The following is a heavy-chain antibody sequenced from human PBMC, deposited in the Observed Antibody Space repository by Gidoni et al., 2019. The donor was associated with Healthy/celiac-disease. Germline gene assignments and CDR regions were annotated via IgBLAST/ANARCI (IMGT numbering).Heavy chain of an antibody. J-gene: IGHJ4*02. CDR1: GVSFSVYY. CDR2: INHSGST. Sequence: QLQLQQCGASLLNPSETLSLTCAVYGVSFSVYYWSWIRQPPGKGLEWIGEINHSGSTNYNPSLKSRVTISVDTSKNQFSLKLSSVTAADTAVYDCARAPSYDSSGLGYWGQGTLVTVSS. V-gene: IGHV4-34*01. D-gene: IGHD3-22*01. CDR3: ARAPSYDSSGLGY.